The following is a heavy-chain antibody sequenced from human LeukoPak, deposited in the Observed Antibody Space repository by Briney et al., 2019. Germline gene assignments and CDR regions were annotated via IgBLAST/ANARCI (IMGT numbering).Heavy chain of an antibody. D-gene: IGHD1-1*01. Sequence: PGGSLRLSCAASGFTFSSYAMSWVRQAPGKGLEWIGYIYYSGSTNYNPSLKSRVTISVDTSKNLFSLKLGSVTAADTAVYYCAREVEDTNWRGYHYYMDVWGRGTTVTVSS. CDR2: IYYSGST. CDR1: GFTFSSYA. J-gene: IGHJ6*03. CDR3: AREVEDTNWRGYHYYMDV. V-gene: IGHV4-59*01.